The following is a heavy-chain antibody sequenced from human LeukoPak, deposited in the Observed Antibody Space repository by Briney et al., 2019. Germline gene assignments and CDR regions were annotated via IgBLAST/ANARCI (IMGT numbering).Heavy chain of an antibody. D-gene: IGHD2-21*01. J-gene: IGHJ6*03. V-gene: IGHV4-4*09. CDR2: IFTSGST. CDR1: GGSISSYN. CDR3: ASLSIGPRPYYYYYMDV. Sequence: SETLSLTCTVSGGSISSYNWGWIRQPPGKGLEWIGNIFTSGSTNYNPNYNPSVKSRVTISVDTPKNQFSLKLSSVTAADTAVYYCASLSIGPRPYYYYYMDVWGKGTTVTASS.